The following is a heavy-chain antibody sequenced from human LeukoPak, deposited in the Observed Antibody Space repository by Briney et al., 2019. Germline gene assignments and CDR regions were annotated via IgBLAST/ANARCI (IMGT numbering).Heavy chain of an antibody. CDR2: ISGSGGST. CDR3: AKDQFRITIFGVVIMSGMDV. Sequence: PGGSLRLSCAASGFTFSSYAISWVRQAPGKGLEWVSAISGSGGSTYYADSVKGRFTISRDNSKNTLYLQMNSLRAEDTAVYYCAKDQFRITIFGVVIMSGMDVWGQGTTVTVSS. CDR1: GFTFSSYA. D-gene: IGHD3-3*01. J-gene: IGHJ6*02. V-gene: IGHV3-23*01.